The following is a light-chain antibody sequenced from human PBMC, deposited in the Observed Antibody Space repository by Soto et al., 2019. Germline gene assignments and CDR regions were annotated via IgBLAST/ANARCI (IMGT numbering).Light chain of an antibody. J-gene: IGKJ1*01. V-gene: IGKV1-5*01. CDR2: DAS. CDR3: QQYNSYPPWT. CDR1: QSISSW. Sequence: DIQMTQSPSTLSASVEDRVTITCRASQSISSWLAWYQQKPGKAPKLLIYDASSLESGVPSRFSGSGSGTEFTLTISSLQPDDFATYYCQQYNSYPPWTFGQGTKVDIK.